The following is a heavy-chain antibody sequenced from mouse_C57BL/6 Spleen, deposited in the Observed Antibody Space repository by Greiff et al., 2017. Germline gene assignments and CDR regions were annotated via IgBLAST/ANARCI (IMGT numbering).Heavy chain of an antibody. D-gene: IGHD2-4*01. CDR2: IYPGSGST. CDR1: GYTFTSYW. V-gene: IGHV1-55*01. Sequence: VQLQQSGAELVKPGASVKMSCKASGYTFTSYWITWVKQRPGQGLEWIGDIYPGSGSTNYNEKFKSKATLTVDTSSSTAYMQLSSLTSEDSAVYYCARSGDYEGAWFAYWGQGTLVTVSA. CDR3: ARSGDYEGAWFAY. J-gene: IGHJ3*01.